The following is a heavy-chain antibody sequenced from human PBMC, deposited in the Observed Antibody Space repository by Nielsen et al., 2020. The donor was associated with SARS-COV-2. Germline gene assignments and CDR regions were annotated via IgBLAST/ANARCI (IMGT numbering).Heavy chain of an antibody. Sequence: ASVKVSCKVSGYTLTELSMHWARQAPGKGLEWMGGFDPEDGETIYAQKFQGRVTMTEDTSTDTAYMELSSLRSEDTAVYYCATTPAYWATITGTTGNFDYWGQGTLVTVSS. CDR3: ATTPAYWATITGTTGNFDY. J-gene: IGHJ4*02. CDR1: GYTLTELS. V-gene: IGHV1-24*01. D-gene: IGHD1-7*01. CDR2: FDPEDGET.